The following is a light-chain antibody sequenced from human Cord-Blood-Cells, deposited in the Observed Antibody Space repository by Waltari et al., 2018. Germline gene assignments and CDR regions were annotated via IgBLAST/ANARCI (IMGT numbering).Light chain of an antibody. V-gene: IGLV2-11*01. CDR3: CSYAGSSLYV. CDR2: DVS. Sequence: QSALTQPRSVSGSPGQSVTISCTGTSSAFGGYNFVPWYQQHPGKAPKLMIYDVSKRPSGVPDRFSGSKSGNTASLTISGLQAEDEADYYCCSYAGSSLYVFGTGTKVTVL. J-gene: IGLJ1*01. CDR1: SSAFGGYNF.